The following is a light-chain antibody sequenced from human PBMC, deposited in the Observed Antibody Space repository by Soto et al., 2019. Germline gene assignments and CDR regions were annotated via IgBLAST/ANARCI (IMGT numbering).Light chain of an antibody. CDR1: QSISSY. Sequence: DIQMTQSPSTLSASVGDRVTITCRAIQSISSYLAWYQQKPGKAPKVLIYKASNLESGIPSRFSGSGSGTAFSLTISSLQPDDFATYYCQEYKTYSQTFGQGTKVEIK. CDR2: KAS. CDR3: QEYKTYSQT. V-gene: IGKV1-5*03. J-gene: IGKJ1*01.